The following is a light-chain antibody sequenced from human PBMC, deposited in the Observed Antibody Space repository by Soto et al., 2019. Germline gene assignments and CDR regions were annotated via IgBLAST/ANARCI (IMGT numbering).Light chain of an antibody. CDR3: QQCATSPLT. CDR1: QSVGNNY. Sequence: EIVLTQSPGTLSLSPGERATLSCRASQSVGNNYVAWYQQEPGQAPRLLIHDASSRATGIPDRFSGSGSGTDFTLTISRLELEDFAVYFCQQCATSPLTFGQGTRVDI. V-gene: IGKV3-20*01. CDR2: DAS. J-gene: IGKJ1*01.